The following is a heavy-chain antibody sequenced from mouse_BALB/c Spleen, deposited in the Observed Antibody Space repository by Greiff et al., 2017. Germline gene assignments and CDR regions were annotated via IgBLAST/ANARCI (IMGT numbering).Heavy chain of an antibody. V-gene: IGHV3-8*02. CDR1: GVSITSGY. CDR3: ARDYYGIPFDY. CDR2: ISYSGST. Sequence: DVMLVESGPNLVKPSQTLSLTCSVTGVSITSGYWNWIRKFPGNKLEYMGYISYSGSTYYNPSLKSRISITRDTSKNQYYLQLNSVTTEDTATYYCARDYYGIPFDYWGQGTTLTVSS. J-gene: IGHJ2*01. D-gene: IGHD2-1*01.